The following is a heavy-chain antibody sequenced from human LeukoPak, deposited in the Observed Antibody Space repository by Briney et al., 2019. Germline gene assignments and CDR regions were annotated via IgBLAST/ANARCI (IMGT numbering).Heavy chain of an antibody. CDR3: ARDRRTFFY. J-gene: IGHJ4*02. CDR2: IYYSGST. D-gene: IGHD3-16*01. V-gene: IGHV4-59*01. CDR1: GGSFSGYY. Sequence: SETLSLTCAVYGGSFSGYYWSWIRQPPGKGLEWIGYIYYSGSTNYNPSLKSRVTISVDTSKNQFSLKLSSVTAADTAVYYCARDRRTFFYWGQGTLVTVSS.